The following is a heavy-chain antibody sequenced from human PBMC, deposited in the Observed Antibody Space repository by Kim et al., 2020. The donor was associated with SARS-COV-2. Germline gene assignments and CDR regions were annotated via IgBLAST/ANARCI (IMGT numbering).Heavy chain of an antibody. J-gene: IGHJ4*02. D-gene: IGHD1-26*01. V-gene: IGHV3-7*01. CDR3: ARDAYSGIYSDGY. Sequence: YVGSVKGRFTITTDDAKNSLHLQMNSLRAGDTAVYYCARDAYSGIYSDGYWGQGTLVTVSS.